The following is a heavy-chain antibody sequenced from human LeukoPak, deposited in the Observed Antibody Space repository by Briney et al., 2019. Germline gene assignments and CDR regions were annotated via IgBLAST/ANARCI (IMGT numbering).Heavy chain of an antibody. J-gene: IGHJ3*02. Sequence: GASVRVSCKASGYTFTSYYMHWVRQAPGQGLEWMGIINPSGGSTSYAQKFQGRVTMTRDTSTSIVYMELSSLRSEDTAVYYCAIREQWLVHADAFDIWGQGTMVTVSS. CDR2: INPSGGST. V-gene: IGHV1-46*01. CDR3: AIREQWLVHADAFDI. D-gene: IGHD6-19*01. CDR1: GYTFTSYY.